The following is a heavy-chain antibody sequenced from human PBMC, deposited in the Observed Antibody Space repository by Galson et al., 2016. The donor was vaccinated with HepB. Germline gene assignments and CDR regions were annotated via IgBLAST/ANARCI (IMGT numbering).Heavy chain of an antibody. CDR3: ARTGYSYGRKFDY. J-gene: IGHJ4*02. V-gene: IGHV4-39*01. D-gene: IGHD5-18*01. CDR1: GGSISSSSHY. CDR2: IYYSGRS. Sequence: SETLSLTCTVSGGSISSSSHYWGWIRQPPGKGLEWIATIYYSGRSYYNPSLKSRVTISVDTSKNQFSLKVSSVTATDTAVYFCARTGYSYGRKFDYWGQGTLVTVSS.